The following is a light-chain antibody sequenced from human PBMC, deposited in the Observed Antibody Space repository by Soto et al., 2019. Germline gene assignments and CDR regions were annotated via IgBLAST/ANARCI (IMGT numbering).Light chain of an antibody. J-gene: IGKJ2*01. CDR3: QQYGSSPYA. CDR1: QSVRDNY. CDR2: DAS. V-gene: IGKV3-20*01. Sequence: IVLTQSPGTLSLSPGERATLSCRVSQSVRDNYLAWYQHKPGQAPRLLIYDASTRATAIPDRFSGSGSGTDFTLTVTSLEPGDFAVYYCQQYGSSPYAFGQGTKLEIK.